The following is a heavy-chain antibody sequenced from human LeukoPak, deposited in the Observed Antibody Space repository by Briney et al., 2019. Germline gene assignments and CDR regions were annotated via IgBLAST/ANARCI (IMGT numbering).Heavy chain of an antibody. J-gene: IGHJ4*02. D-gene: IGHD3-10*01. CDR3: AKQVRIDEVRDY. Sequence: GGSLRLSCAASGFTFSSYAMNWVRQAPGKGLEWVSAISGSGGSTYYADSVKGRFTISRDNSKNTLYLQTNSLRAEDTAVYYCAKQVRIDEVRDYWGQGTLVTVSS. V-gene: IGHV3-23*01. CDR1: GFTFSSYA. CDR2: ISGSGGST.